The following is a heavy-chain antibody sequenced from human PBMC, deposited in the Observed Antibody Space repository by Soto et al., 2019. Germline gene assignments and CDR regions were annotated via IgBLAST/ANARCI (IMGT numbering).Heavy chain of an antibody. CDR2: ISGSGGST. V-gene: IGHV3-23*01. CDR1: GVTFSSYA. D-gene: IGHD3-10*01. CDR3: AKVPPGVRGVLSPMSDY. Sequence: GGSLRLSCAASGVTFSSYAMSWVRQAPGKGLEWVSAISGSGGSTYYADSVKGRFTISRDNSKNTLYLQMNSLRAEDTAVYYCAKVPPGVRGVLSPMSDYWGQGTLVTVSS. J-gene: IGHJ4*02.